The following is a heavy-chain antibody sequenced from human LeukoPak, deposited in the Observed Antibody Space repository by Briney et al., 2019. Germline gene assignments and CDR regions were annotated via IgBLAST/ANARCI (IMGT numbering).Heavy chain of an antibody. V-gene: IGHV3-7*01. CDR2: INQAGSDK. CDR3: ARVSTGSYYDY. J-gene: IGHJ4*02. Sequence: GGSLRLSCAASGFTLSSYSMNWVRQAPGKGLEWVADINQAGSDKNYVDSVKGRFTISRDNARDSLYLQMDNLRADDTAMYYCARVSTGSYYDYWGQGTLVTVSS. D-gene: IGHD1-26*01. CDR1: GFTLSSYS.